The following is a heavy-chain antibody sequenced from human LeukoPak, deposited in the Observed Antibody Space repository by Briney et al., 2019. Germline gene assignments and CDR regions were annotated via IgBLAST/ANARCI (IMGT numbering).Heavy chain of an antibody. D-gene: IGHD2-2*01. CDR3: ARDTKYASDN. CDR1: GFIFSVYS. V-gene: IGHV3-48*01. CDR2: VGIDSGNT. Sequence: GGSLRLSCVASGFIFSVYSMNWVRQAPGKGLEWISYVGIDSGNTMYADSVKGRFTISGDRAKNSLYLQMDSLRVEDTAVYYCARDTKYASDNWGQGTLVTVSS. J-gene: IGHJ4*02.